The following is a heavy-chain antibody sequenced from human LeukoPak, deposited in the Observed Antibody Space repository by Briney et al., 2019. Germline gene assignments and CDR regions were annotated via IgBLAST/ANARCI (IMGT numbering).Heavy chain of an antibody. CDR1: GFTFSSYS. CDR3: ARENKWELAHFDY. V-gene: IGHV3-21*01. J-gene: IGHJ4*02. Sequence: GGSLRLSCAASGFTFSSYSMNWVRQAPGKGLEWVSSVSSSSSYIYYADSVKGRFTISRDNAKNSLYLQMNSLRAEDTAVYYCARENKWELAHFDYWGQGTLVTVSS. CDR2: VSSSSSYI. D-gene: IGHD1-26*01.